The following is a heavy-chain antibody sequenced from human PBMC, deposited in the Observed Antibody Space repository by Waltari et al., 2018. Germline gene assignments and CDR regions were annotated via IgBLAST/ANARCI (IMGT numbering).Heavy chain of an antibody. J-gene: IGHJ4*02. CDR3: AKDGMVRGVIDY. CDR2: IYSGGST. Sequence: QVQLVESGGGVVQPGGSLRLSCAASGFTFSSYGMHWVRQAPGKGLEWVSVIYSGGSTYYADSVKGRFTISRDNSKNTLYLQMNSLRAEDTAVYYCAKDGMVRGVIDYWGQGTLVTVSS. V-gene: IGHV3-NL1*01. CDR1: GFTFSSYG. D-gene: IGHD3-10*01.